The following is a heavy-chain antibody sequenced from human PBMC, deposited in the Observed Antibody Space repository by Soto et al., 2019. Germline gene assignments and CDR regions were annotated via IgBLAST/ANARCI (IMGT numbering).Heavy chain of an antibody. D-gene: IGHD6-6*01. V-gene: IGHV5-10-1*01. CDR2: IYPSDSYT. CDR3: ARLVPIAARPNSDY. Sequence: PGESLKISCKGSGYSFTSYWIGWVGEVPGKGLEWMGIIYPSDSYTNYSPSFQGHVTISADKSISTAYLQWSSLKASDTAMYYCARLVPIAARPNSDYWGQGTLVTVSS. J-gene: IGHJ4*02. CDR1: GYSFTSYW.